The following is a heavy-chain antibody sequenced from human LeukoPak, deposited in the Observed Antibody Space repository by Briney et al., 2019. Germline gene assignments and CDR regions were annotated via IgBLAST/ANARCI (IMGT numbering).Heavy chain of an antibody. Sequence: GRSLRLSCAASGFTFDDYAMHWVRQAPGKGLEWVSGISWNSGSIGYADSVKGRFTISRDNSKNTLYLQMNSLRAEDTAVYYCAKDPSSGWYNYWGQGTLVTVSS. D-gene: IGHD6-19*01. CDR1: GFTFDDYA. CDR3: AKDPSSGWYNY. V-gene: IGHV3-9*01. CDR2: ISWNSGSI. J-gene: IGHJ4*02.